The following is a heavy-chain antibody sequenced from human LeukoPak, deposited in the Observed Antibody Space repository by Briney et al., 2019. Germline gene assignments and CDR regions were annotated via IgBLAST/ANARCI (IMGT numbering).Heavy chain of an antibody. V-gene: IGHV3-7*01. Sequence: GGSLRLSCAASGFTFSSYWMIWVRQAPGKGLEWVANIKQDGSEKYYVDSVKGRFTISRDNAKNSVYLQMNSLRAEDTAVYYCARPSQDEEATTRADWFDPWGQGTLVTVSS. CDR2: IKQDGSEK. CDR1: GFTFSSYW. J-gene: IGHJ5*02. CDR3: ARPSQDEEATTRADWFDP. D-gene: IGHD1-26*01.